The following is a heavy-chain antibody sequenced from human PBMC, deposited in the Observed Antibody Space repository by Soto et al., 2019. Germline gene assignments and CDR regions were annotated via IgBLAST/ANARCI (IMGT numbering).Heavy chain of an antibody. CDR3: VREAGDYDWYFDL. D-gene: IGHD4-17*01. V-gene: IGHV1-18*01. Sequence: GPEVQEPGASVKVSCKASGYTFSSRGIYWVRQAPGQGLEWMGWISPHNAKTHYAQSLQGRVTLTTDTSTSTAYMDLRSLRSDDTAVYYCVREAGDYDWYFDLWGRGTPVTVSS. CDR2: ISPHNAKT. J-gene: IGHJ2*01. CDR1: GYTFSSRG.